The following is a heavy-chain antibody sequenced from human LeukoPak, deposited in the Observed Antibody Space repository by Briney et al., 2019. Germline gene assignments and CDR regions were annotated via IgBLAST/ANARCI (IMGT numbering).Heavy chain of an antibody. V-gene: IGHV6-1*01. CDR1: GDSVSSNSAA. Sequence: SQTLSLTCAISGDSVSSNSAAWNWIRQSPSRGLEWLGRTYYRSKWYNDYAVSVKSRITINPDTSKNQFSLQLNSVTPEDTAVYYCARDRYCTNGVCAPGAYDAFDIWGQGTMVTVSS. J-gene: IGHJ3*02. CDR2: TYYRSKWYN. D-gene: IGHD2-8*01. CDR3: ARDRYCTNGVCAPGAYDAFDI.